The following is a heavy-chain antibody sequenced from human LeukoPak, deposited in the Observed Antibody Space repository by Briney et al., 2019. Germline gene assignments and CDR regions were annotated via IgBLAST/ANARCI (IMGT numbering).Heavy chain of an antibody. CDR3: AASLPPLGFDP. CDR1: GGSISSYY. J-gene: IGHJ5*02. CDR2: IYTSGST. V-gene: IGHV4-4*07. Sequence: PSETLSLTCTVSGGSISSYYWSWIRQPAGKGLEWIGRIYTSGSTNYNPSLKSRVTMSVATSKNQFSLKLSSVTAADTAVYYCAASLPPLGFDPWGQGTLVTVSS.